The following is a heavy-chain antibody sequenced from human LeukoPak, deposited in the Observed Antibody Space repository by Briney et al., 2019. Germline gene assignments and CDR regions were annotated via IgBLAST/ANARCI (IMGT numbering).Heavy chain of an antibody. CDR1: GYTFTGYY. V-gene: IGHV1-2*02. J-gene: IGHJ5*02. D-gene: IGHD6-13*01. CDR2: INPNIRYR. Sequence: ASVRVSCKASGYTFTGYYMHWVRQAPGQGLEWMGWINPNIRYRNYAQKFQGRVTMTRDTSISTAYMELSRLRFDDTAVYYCARINSSRGYDLWGQGTLVTVSS. CDR3: ARINSSRGYDL.